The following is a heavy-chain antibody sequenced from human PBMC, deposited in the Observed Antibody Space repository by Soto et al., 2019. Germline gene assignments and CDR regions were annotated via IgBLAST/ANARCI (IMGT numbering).Heavy chain of an antibody. CDR2: ISYDGSNK. CDR3: AKGVRTWRHSVVDY. Sequence: QVQLVESGGGVVQPGRSLRLSCAASGFTFSSYGMHWVRQAPGKGLEWVAVISYDGSNKYYADSVKGRFAISRDNSKKRGDRQMSRRRAGGTAGDYCAKGVRTWRHSVVDYWGQGTLVTVSS. V-gene: IGHV3-30*18. D-gene: IGHD5-18*01. CDR1: GFTFSSYG. J-gene: IGHJ4*02.